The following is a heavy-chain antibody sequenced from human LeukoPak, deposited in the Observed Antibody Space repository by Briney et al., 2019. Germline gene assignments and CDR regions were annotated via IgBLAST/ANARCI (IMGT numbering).Heavy chain of an antibody. CDR3: ARDLDWLPYGMDV. V-gene: IGHV4-4*07. CDR2: IYTSGST. D-gene: IGHD3-9*01. Sequence: SETLSLTCTVSGGSISSYYWSWIRQPAGKGLEWIGRIYTSGSTNYNPSLKSRVTMSVDTSKNQFSLKLSSVTAEGTAVYYCARDLDWLPYGMDVWGQGTTVTVSS. J-gene: IGHJ6*02. CDR1: GGSISSYY.